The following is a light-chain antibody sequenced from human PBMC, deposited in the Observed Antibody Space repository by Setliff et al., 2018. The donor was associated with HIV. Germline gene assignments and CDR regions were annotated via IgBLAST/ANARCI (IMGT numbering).Light chain of an antibody. J-gene: IGLJ1*01. CDR1: SSDVGGYSY. CDR2: EVR. V-gene: IGLV2-14*01. CDR3: SSYTSSSTYV. Sequence: QSVLTQTASVSGSPGQSITISCTGTSSDVGGYSYVSWYQQHPGKAPKLIIYEVRNRPSGVSNRFPGSKSANTASLTISGLQAEDEADYYCSSYTSSSTYVFGTGTKVTV.